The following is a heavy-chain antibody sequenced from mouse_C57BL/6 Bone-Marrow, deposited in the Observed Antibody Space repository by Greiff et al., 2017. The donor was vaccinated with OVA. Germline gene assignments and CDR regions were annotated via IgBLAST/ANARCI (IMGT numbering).Heavy chain of an antibody. V-gene: IGHV1-4*01. CDR3: ARTHYYAMDY. CDR1: GYTFTSYT. Sequence: VQLQQSGAELARPGASVKMSCKASGYTFTSYTMHWVKQRPGQGLEWIGYINPSSGYTKYNQKFKDKATLTADKSSSTAYMQLSSLTSEDSAVYYCARTHYYAMDYWGQGTSVTVSS. J-gene: IGHJ4*01. CDR2: INPSSGYT.